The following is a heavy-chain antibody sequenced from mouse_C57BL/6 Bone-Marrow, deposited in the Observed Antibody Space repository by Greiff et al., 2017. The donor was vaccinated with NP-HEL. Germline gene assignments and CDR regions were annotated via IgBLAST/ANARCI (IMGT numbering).Heavy chain of an antibody. CDR2: ISGGGGNT. Sequence: EVQGVESGGGLVKPGGSLKLSCAASGFTFSSYTMSWVRQTPEKRLEWVATISGGGGNTYYPDSVKGRFTISRDNAKNTLYLQMSSLRSEDTALYYCARSSTMITTTWFAYWGQGTLVTVSA. V-gene: IGHV5-9*01. CDR1: GFTFSSYT. D-gene: IGHD2-4*01. CDR3: ARSSTMITTTWFAY. J-gene: IGHJ3*01.